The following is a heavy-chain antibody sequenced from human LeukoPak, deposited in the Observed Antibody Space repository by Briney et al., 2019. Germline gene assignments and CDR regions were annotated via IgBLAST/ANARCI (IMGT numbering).Heavy chain of an antibody. D-gene: IGHD2-15*01. CDR2: ISNDGTTT. J-gene: IGHJ2*01. CDR3: AREGRDYWYFDL. Sequence: GGSLRLSCAASGXTFSSYWMHWVRQAPGKGLVWVSRISNDGTTTSYADSVKGRFTISRDNAKNTLYLQMNSLRAEDTAVYYCAREGRDYWYFDLWGRGTLVTVSS. V-gene: IGHV3-74*01. CDR1: GXTFSSYW.